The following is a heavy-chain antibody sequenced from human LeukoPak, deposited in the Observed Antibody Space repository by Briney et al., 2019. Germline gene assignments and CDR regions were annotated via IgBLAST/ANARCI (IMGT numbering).Heavy chain of an antibody. J-gene: IGHJ4*02. CDR2: ISSRGSTI. CDR1: GFTFSSYE. V-gene: IGHV3-48*03. CDR3: ARDRGSGIAVAFDY. D-gene: IGHD6-19*01. Sequence: PGGSLRLSCAASGFTFSSYEMNWVRQAPGKGLEWVSYISSRGSTIYYADSVKGRFTISRDNAKNSLYLQMNSLRAEDTAVYYCARDRGSGIAVAFDYWGQGTLVTVSS.